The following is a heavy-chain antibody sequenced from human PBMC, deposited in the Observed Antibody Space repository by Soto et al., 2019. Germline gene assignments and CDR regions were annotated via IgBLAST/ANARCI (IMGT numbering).Heavy chain of an antibody. Sequence: GVLRLSCAASGFAFMSYTMNWVRQAPGKGLVWVSRINSDETSTTYADSVKGRFTISRDNAKNTVYLQMNSLRAEDTAVYYCASEASYYETSSALDVWGRGTTVTVSS. V-gene: IGHV3-74*03. CDR2: INSDETST. CDR1: GFAFMSYT. J-gene: IGHJ6*02. D-gene: IGHD3-22*01. CDR3: ASEASYYETSSALDV.